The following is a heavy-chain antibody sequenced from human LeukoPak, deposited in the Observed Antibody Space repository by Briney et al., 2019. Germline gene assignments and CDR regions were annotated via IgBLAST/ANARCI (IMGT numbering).Heavy chain of an antibody. CDR3: ARDQGSLTRSWYTGY. CDR1: GYTFTGYH. CDR2: INPYSGDT. D-gene: IGHD6-13*01. Sequence: GASMKVSCKASGYTFTGYHINRGRQAPGQGLEGMGRINPYSGDTNFAQKFQGRVTMTRDTSITTAYMDLSSLTPDDTAVYFCARDQGSLTRSWYTGYWGQGTQVTVSS. J-gene: IGHJ4*02. V-gene: IGHV1-2*06.